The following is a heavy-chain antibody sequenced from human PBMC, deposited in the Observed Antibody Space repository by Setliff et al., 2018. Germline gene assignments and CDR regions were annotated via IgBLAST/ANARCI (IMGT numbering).Heavy chain of an antibody. J-gene: IGHJ3*01. Sequence: SETLSLTCAVSGASIDSLSWWSWVRQPPGKGPEWIGKIYHDGNNNNHPSVHYSPSLKSRVTISIDKSKNQFSLKLISVTAADTAVYYCAKDKYSFGSGIYWNSFDLWGQGTMVTVSS. CDR2: IYHDGNN. CDR3: AKDKYSFGSGIYWNSFDL. V-gene: IGHV4-4*02. D-gene: IGHD3-10*01. CDR1: GASIDSLSW.